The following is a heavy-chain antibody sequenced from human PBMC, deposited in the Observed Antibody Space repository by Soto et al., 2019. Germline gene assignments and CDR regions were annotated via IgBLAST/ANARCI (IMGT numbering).Heavy chain of an antibody. V-gene: IGHV5-51*01. D-gene: IGHD3-9*01. J-gene: IGHJ4*02. CDR3: ARRRITVWFFQV. CDR1: GYSFTSYW. CDR2: IYPGDSDA. Sequence: GEGVNISCSDSGYSFTSYWIGLVRQMPRKGLEWMGIIYPGDSDARYSPSFQGQVAFSADKSISTAYLQWSGLKASGPAIYHCARRRITVWFFQVWGQGTLVPVSP.